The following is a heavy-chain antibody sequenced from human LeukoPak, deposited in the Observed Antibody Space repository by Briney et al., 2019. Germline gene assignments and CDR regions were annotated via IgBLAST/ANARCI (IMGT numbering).Heavy chain of an antibody. D-gene: IGHD3-22*01. CDR1: GGTFSSFS. CDR2: IIPLLGGP. J-gene: IGHJ4*02. V-gene: IGHV1-69*04. Sequence: SVKVSCKASGGTFSSFSINWVRQAPGQGLEWMGRIIPLLGGPTYSQKFQDRVTMTADKSTTTAYMELRSLSSEDTAVYYCAREIDSSGVDVDNWGQGTLVTVSS. CDR3: AREIDSSGVDVDN.